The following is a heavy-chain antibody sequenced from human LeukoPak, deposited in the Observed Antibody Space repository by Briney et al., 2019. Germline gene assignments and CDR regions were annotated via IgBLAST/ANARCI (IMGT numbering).Heavy chain of an antibody. Sequence: GGSLRLSCAASGFTFSSYAMSWVRQAPGKGLEWVSAISGSGGSTYYADSVKGRFTISRDNSKNTLYLQMNSLRAEDTAVYYCAKGGDVVVVVAATLHNWFDPWGQGTLVTVSS. CDR1: GFTFSSYA. V-gene: IGHV3-23*01. D-gene: IGHD2-15*01. CDR3: AKGGDVVVVVAATLHNWFDP. CDR2: ISGSGGST. J-gene: IGHJ5*02.